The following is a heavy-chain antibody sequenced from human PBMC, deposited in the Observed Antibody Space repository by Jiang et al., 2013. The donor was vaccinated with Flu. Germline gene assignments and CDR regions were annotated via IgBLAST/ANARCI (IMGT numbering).Heavy chain of an antibody. Sequence: GAEVKKPGESLKISCKGSGYSFTSYWIGWVRQMPGKGLEWMGIIYPGDSDTRYSPSFQGQVTISADKSISTAYLQWSSLKASDTAMYYCARGLMVRGVNPPYFDYWGQGTLVTVSS. J-gene: IGHJ4*02. D-gene: IGHD3-10*01. CDR1: GYSFTSYW. CDR3: ARGLMVRGVNPPYFDY. CDR2: IYPGDSDT. V-gene: IGHV5-51*01.